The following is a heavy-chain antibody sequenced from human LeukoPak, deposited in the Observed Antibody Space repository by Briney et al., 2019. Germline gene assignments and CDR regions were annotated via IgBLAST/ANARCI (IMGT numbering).Heavy chain of an antibody. D-gene: IGHD3-9*01. V-gene: IGHV4-39*01. CDR1: GGSISSSSYY. CDR2: INYSGST. CDR3: ARQWYDILTGYQTGSYYSYMDV. J-gene: IGHJ6*03. Sequence: NSSETLSLTCTVSGGSISSSSYYWGRIRPPPGKGLEWIGSINYSGSTYSNPSLKSRITISVDTTKNPFTLKLISVTAANTAVYYCARQWYDILTGYQTGSYYSYMDVWGNGTTVTIAS.